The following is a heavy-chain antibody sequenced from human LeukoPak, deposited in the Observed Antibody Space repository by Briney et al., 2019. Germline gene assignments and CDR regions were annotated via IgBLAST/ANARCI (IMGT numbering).Heavy chain of an antibody. D-gene: IGHD1-26*01. V-gene: IGHV3-23*01. CDR3: AKLSGSIPQWYYFDY. CDR1: GFTFSSYA. J-gene: IGHJ4*02. CDR2: ISGSGGST. Sequence: GGSLRLSCAASGFTFSSYATSWVRQAPGKGLEWVSAISGSGGSTYYADSVKGRFTISRDNSKNTLYLQMNSLRAEDTAVYYCAKLSGSIPQWYYFDYWGQGTLVTVSS.